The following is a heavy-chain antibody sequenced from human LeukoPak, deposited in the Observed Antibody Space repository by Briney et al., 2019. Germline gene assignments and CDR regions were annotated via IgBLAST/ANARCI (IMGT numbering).Heavy chain of an antibody. V-gene: IGHV1-2*04. CDR3: ARAQRATYYDILTAID. CDR1: GYTFTGYY. D-gene: IGHD3-9*01. CDR2: INPNSGGT. Sequence: GASVKVSCKASGYTFTGYYMHWVRQAPGQGLEWMGWINPNSGGTNYAQKFQGWVTMTRDTSISTAYMELSRLRSDDTAVYYCARAQRATYYDILTAIDWGQGTLVTVSS. J-gene: IGHJ4*02.